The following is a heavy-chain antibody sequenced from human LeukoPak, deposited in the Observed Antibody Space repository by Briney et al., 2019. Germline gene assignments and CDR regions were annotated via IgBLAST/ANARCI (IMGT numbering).Heavy chain of an antibody. CDR2: ISGSGDST. D-gene: IGHD5-18*01. CDR1: GFTFRSYA. Sequence: GGSLRLSCAASGFTFRSYAMSWVRQAPGKGLEGVSSISGSGDSTYYADSVKGRFTISRDNSKNTLYLQMNSLRAEDTAVYYCAKDRAYSYGLSRDYWGQGTLVTVSS. V-gene: IGHV3-23*01. J-gene: IGHJ4*02. CDR3: AKDRAYSYGLSRDY.